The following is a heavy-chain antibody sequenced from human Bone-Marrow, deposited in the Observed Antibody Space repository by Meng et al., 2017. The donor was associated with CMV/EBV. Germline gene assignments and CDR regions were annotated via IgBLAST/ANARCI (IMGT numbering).Heavy chain of an antibody. V-gene: IGHV3-23*01. CDR2: ISDTGGST. D-gene: IGHD2-15*01. CDR3: AKRQDIVVVLAATENWFDP. Sequence: FSSYDMFWVRQAPGNGLGSVAGISDTGGSTYYTDSVQGRFTISRDNSKNTLYLQMNSLRAEDTAVYYCAKRQDIVVVLAATENWFDPWGKGTLVTVSS. J-gene: IGHJ5*02. CDR1: FSSYD.